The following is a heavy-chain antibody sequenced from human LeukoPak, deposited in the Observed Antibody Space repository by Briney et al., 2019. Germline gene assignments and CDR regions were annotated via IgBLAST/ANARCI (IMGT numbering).Heavy chain of an antibody. CDR3: ASRSKVTYAIFGVVIPSDDAFDI. Sequence: GGSLRLSCAASGFTFSNAWMSWVRQAPGKGLEWVSAISGSGGSTYYADSVKGRFAISRDNSKNTLYLQMNSLRAEDTAVYYCASRSKVTYAIFGVVIPSDDAFDIWGQGTMVTVSS. CDR1: GFTFSNAW. CDR2: ISGSGGST. D-gene: IGHD3-3*01. V-gene: IGHV3-23*01. J-gene: IGHJ3*02.